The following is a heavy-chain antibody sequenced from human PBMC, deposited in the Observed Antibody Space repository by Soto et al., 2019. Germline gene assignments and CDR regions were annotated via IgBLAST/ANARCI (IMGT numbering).Heavy chain of an antibody. J-gene: IGHJ6*02. CDR3: ARDGRYYASSGSHYYYGMDV. CDR2: INSDGSST. CDR1: GFTFSSYS. V-gene: IGHV3-74*01. Sequence: RGSLRLSCAASGFTFSSYSMNWVCQAPGKGLVWVSRINSDGSSTSYADSVKGRFTISRDNAKNTLYLQMNSLRAEDTAVYYCARDGRYYASSGSHYYYGMDVWGQGTTVTVSS. D-gene: IGHD3-22*01.